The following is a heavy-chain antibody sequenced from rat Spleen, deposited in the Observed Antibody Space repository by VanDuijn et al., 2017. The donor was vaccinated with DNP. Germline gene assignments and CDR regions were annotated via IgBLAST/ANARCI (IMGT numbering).Heavy chain of an antibody. CDR3: ARGATGHAGVMDA. V-gene: IGHV3-1*01. J-gene: IGHJ4*01. D-gene: IGHD4-1*01. CDR1: GYSITSNY. CDR2: ISYSGTT. Sequence: EVQLQESGPGLVKPSQSLSLTCSVTGYSITSNYWAWIRKGPGNKMEWMGYISYSGTTGYNPSLRSRISITRDTSKNQFFLQLNSVTTEDTATYYCARGATGHAGVMDAWGQGASVTVSS.